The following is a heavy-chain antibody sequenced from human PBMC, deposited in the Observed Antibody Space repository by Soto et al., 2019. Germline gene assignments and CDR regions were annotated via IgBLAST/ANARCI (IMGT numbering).Heavy chain of an antibody. CDR3: ARGDILTGYYNDY. D-gene: IGHD3-9*01. CDR1: GGSFSGYY. J-gene: IGHJ4*02. Sequence: QVQLQQWGAGLLKPSETLSLTCAVYGGSFSGYYWSWIRQPPGKGLEWIGEINHSGSTNYNPSLKSRVTISVDTSNKQFSLKLSSVTAADTAVYYCARGDILTGYYNDYWGQGTLVTVSS. CDR2: INHSGST. V-gene: IGHV4-34*01.